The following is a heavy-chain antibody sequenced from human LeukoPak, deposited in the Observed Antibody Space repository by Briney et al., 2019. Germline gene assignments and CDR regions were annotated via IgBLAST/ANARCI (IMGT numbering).Heavy chain of an antibody. D-gene: IGHD2-2*01. J-gene: IGHJ4*02. V-gene: IGHV3-11*04. Sequence: GGSLRLSCVASGFNFGDYYMTWIRQSPGKGLEWISYMSSRSGIIYYGGSVKGRFTISRDNAKNSLYLQMNSLRAEDTAVYYCARLNGDCSSTSCTDYWGQGTLVTVSS. CDR3: ARLNGDCSSTSCTDY. CDR1: GFNFGDYY. CDR2: MSSRSGII.